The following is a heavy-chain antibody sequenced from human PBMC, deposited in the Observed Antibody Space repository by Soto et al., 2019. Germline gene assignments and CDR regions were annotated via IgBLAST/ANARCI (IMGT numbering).Heavy chain of an antibody. CDR3: ARRKTGDLYYYYYGMDV. CDR1: GGSISSSSYY. J-gene: IGHJ6*02. D-gene: IGHD2-21*02. CDR2: IYYSGST. Sequence: SETLSLTCTVSGGSISSSSYYWGWIRQPPGKGLEWIGSIYYSGSTYYNPSLKSRVTISVDTSKNQFSLKLSSVTAADTAVYYCARRKTGDLYYYYYGMDVWGQGTTVT. V-gene: IGHV4-39*01.